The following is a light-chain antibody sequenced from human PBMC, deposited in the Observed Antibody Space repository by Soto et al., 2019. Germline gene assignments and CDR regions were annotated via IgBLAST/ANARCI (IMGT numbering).Light chain of an antibody. CDR3: QQTYPAPEIA. Sequence: DIQMTHSPSSLSASVGDRVTITCRASQSISISLNWYQLKPGKAPNLLMYGASYLKSGVPTRFSGSGSGTDFTLTICSLQTADFATKVSQQTYPAPEIALEQGTRLEIK. CDR2: GAS. J-gene: IGKJ5*01. V-gene: IGKV1-39*01. CDR1: QSISIS.